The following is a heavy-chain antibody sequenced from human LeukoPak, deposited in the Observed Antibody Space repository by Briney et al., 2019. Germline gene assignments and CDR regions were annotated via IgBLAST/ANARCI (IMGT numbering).Heavy chain of an antibody. CDR2: IIPIFGTA. Sequence: SVKVSCKASGGTFSSYATSWVRQAPGQGLEWMGGIIPIFGTANYAQKFQGRVTITTDESTSTAYMELSSLRSEDTAVYYCARAAKILAKYYYDSSGYVFDYWGQGTLVTVSS. D-gene: IGHD3-22*01. V-gene: IGHV1-69*05. J-gene: IGHJ4*02. CDR3: ARAAKILAKYYYDSSGYVFDY. CDR1: GGTFSSYA.